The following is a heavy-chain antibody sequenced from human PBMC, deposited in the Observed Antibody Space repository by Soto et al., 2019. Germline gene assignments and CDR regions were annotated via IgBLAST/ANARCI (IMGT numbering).Heavy chain of an antibody. CDR2: IGTAGAP. D-gene: IGHD1-26*01. CDR1: GFTFSSYD. V-gene: IGHV3-13*05. CDR3: ARGSPELLKAFDI. Sequence: EVQLVESGGGLVQPGGSLRLSCAASGFTFSSYDMHWVRQETGKGLEWVSAIGTAGAPSDPGSVKGRFTISRENAKNSLYLQMNSLRAGDTAVYYCARGSPELLKAFDIWGQGTMVTVSS. J-gene: IGHJ3*02.